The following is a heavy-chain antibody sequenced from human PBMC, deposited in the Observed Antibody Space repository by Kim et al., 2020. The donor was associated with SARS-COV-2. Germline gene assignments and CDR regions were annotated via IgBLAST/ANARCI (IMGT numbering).Heavy chain of an antibody. Sequence: SETLSLTCAVYGGSFSGYYWSWIRQPPGKGLEWIGEINHSGSTNYNPSLKSRVTISVDTSKNQISLKLSSVTAADTAVYYCSRRRGRFGELPDYWGQGTL. CDR2: INHSGST. CDR1: GGSFSGYY. J-gene: IGHJ4*02. CDR3: SRRRGRFGELPDY. V-gene: IGHV4-34*01. D-gene: IGHD3-10*01.